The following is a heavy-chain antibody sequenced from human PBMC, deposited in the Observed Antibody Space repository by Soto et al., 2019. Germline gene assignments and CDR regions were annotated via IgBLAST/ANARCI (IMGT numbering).Heavy chain of an antibody. CDR2: IRPHNGDT. CDR1: GYTFTTIR. J-gene: IGHJ5*01. Sequence: QVELVQSAAEVGKPGASVKVSCKASGYTFTTIRLSWVRQAPGQGLEWMGWIRPHNGDTQYAQKFQGRVTMTADTTTTTAYKEVSSLRPDDTAVFYCARDRSGWYAFWGQGTLVTVSS. V-gene: IGHV1-18*01. CDR3: ARDRSGWYAF. D-gene: IGHD6-19*01.